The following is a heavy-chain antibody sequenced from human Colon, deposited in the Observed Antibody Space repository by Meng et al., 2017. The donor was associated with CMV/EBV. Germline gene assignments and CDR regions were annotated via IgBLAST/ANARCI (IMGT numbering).Heavy chain of an antibody. V-gene: IGHV3-23*01. J-gene: IGHJ4*02. CDR1: GFAFNIYA. CDR3: AKGIGYCTYGVCSGMDY. D-gene: IGHD2-8*01. Sequence: GESLKISCAASGFAFNIYAMSWVRQAPGKGLEWVSGLSDSSSNTYYADSVKGRFTISRDNSRNTLYLQMDSLRAEDTAVYYCAKGIGYCTYGVCSGMDYWGQGTLVTVSS. CDR2: LSDSSSNT.